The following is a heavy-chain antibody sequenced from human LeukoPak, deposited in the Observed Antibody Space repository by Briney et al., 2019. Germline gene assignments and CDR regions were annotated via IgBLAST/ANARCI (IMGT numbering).Heavy chain of an antibody. CDR3: AKVKSDDFWSGYLFDY. CDR2: ISGSGGST. V-gene: IGHV3-23*01. J-gene: IGHJ4*02. CDR1: GFTFSSYA. Sequence: GASLRLSCAASGFTFSSYAMSWVRQAPGKGLEWVSAISGSGGSTYYADSVEGRFTISRDNSKNTLYLQMNSLRAEDTAVYYCAKVKSDDFWSGYLFDYWGQGTLVTVSS. D-gene: IGHD3-3*01.